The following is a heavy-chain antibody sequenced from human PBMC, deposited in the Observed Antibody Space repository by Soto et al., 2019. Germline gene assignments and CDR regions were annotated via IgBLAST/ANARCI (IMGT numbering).Heavy chain of an antibody. CDR2: ISYDGSNK. CDR1: GFTFSSYG. J-gene: IGHJ5*02. CDR3: AKDCRNNIWGSYESP. D-gene: IGHD3-16*01. V-gene: IGHV3-30*18. Sequence: GGSLRLSCAAAGFTFSSYGMHWVRQAPGKGLEWVAVISYDGSNKYYADSVKGRFTISRDNSKNTLYLQMNSLRAEDTAVYYCAKDCRNNIWGSYESPWGQGTLVTVSS.